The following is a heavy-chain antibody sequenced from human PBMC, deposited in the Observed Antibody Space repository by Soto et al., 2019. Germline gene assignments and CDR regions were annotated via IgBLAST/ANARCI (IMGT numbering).Heavy chain of an antibody. J-gene: IGHJ4*02. Sequence: ASVKVSCKASGYTFTSYDINWVRQATGQGLEWMGWMNPNSGNTGYAQKFQGRVTMTRNTSISTAYMELSSLRSEDTAVYYCARVAMTCSGGSCYLGAYDYWGQGTLVTVSS. CDR1: GYTFTSYD. CDR3: ARVAMTCSGGSCYLGAYDY. CDR2: MNPNSGNT. V-gene: IGHV1-8*01. D-gene: IGHD2-15*01.